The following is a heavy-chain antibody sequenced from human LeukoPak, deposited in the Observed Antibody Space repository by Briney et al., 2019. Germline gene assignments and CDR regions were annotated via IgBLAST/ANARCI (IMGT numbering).Heavy chain of an antibody. D-gene: IGHD2-15*01. J-gene: IGHJ4*02. CDR1: GFTFSNAW. Sequence: GGSLRLSCAASGFTFSNAWMSWVRQAPGKGLEWVGRIKSKTDGGTTDYAAPVKGRFTISRDDSKNTLYLQMASLRAEDTAVYYCARDVGKAYFDYWGQGTLVTVSS. V-gene: IGHV3-15*01. CDR3: ARDVGKAYFDY. CDR2: IKSKTDGGTT.